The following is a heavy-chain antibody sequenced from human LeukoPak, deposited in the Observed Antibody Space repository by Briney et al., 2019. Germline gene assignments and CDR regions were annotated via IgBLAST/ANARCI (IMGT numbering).Heavy chain of an antibody. CDR1: GFAFSSYA. V-gene: IGHV3-23*01. CDR3: AKDRVVVVAATLDY. Sequence: GGSLRLSCAASGFAFSSYAMSWVRQAPGKGLEWVSAISGSGGSTYYADSVRGRFTISRDNSKNTLYLQMTSLRAEDTAVYYCAKDRVVVVAATLDYWGQGTLVTVSS. J-gene: IGHJ4*02. CDR2: ISGSGGST. D-gene: IGHD2-15*01.